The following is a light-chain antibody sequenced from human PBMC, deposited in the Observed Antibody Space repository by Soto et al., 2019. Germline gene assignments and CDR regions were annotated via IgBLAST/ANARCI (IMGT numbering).Light chain of an antibody. CDR3: SSYTSSSTVV. CDR1: SSDVGGYNY. Sequence: QSVLTQPASVSGSPGQSITISCTGTSSDVGGYNYVSWYQQHPGRAPKLMIYDVSSRPSGVSNHFSGSKSGNTASLTISGLQAEDEADYYCSSYTSSSTVVFGGGTKVTVL. J-gene: IGLJ2*01. CDR2: DVS. V-gene: IGLV2-14*01.